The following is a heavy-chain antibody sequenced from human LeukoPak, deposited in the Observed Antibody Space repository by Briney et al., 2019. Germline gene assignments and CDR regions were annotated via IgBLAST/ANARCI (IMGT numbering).Heavy chain of an antibody. V-gene: IGHV3-66*01. CDR2: IYSGGST. D-gene: IGHD6-13*01. Sequence: GSPRLSCAASGFTVSSNYMSWVRQAPGKGLEWVSVIYSGGSTYYADSVKGRFTISRDNSKNTLYFQMNSLRAEDTAVYYCAREIPAAGEAFDIWGQGTMVTVSS. CDR1: GFTVSSNY. J-gene: IGHJ3*02. CDR3: AREIPAAGEAFDI.